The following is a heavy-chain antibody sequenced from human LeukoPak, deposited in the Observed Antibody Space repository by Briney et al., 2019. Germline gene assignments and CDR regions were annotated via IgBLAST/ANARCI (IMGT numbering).Heavy chain of an antibody. D-gene: IGHD1-14*01. J-gene: IGHJ3*02. CDR1: GFTFSSYD. CDR2: VGTAGDT. Sequence: GRSLRLSCAASGFTFSSYDMHWVRQATGKGLEWVLAVGTAGDTYYPGSVKGRFTISRENAKNSLYLQMNSLRAGDTAVYYCARRLPRGHDRKGRNDAFDIWGQGTMVTVSS. V-gene: IGHV3-13*01. CDR3: ARRLPRGHDRKGRNDAFDI.